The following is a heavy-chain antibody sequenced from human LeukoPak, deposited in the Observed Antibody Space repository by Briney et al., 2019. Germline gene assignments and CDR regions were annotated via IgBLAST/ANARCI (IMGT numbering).Heavy chain of an antibody. V-gene: IGHV4-34*01. CDR2: INHSGST. D-gene: IGHD3-10*01. J-gene: IGHJ4*02. CDR3: ASSGQLWFGELLYHY. Sequence: PSETLSLTCAVYGGSFRGYYWSWIRQPPGKGLEWIGEINHSGSTNYNPSLKSRVTISVDTSKNQFSLKLSSVTAADTAVYYCASSGQLWFGELLYHYWGQGTLVTVSS. CDR1: GGSFRGYY.